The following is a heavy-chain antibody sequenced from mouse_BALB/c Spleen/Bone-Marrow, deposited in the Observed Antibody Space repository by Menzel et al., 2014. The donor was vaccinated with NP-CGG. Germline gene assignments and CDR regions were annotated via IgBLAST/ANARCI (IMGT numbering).Heavy chain of an antibody. CDR3: ARDKGRVFFDY. CDR1: GFTFTDYY. CDR2: IRNKANGYTT. J-gene: IGHJ2*01. V-gene: IGHV7-3*02. Sequence: EVMLVESGGDLVQPGGSLRLSCATSGFTFTDYYMNWVRQPPGKALEWLGFIRNKANGYTTEYSASVKGRFTISRDNSQNILYLQMNTLRAEDSATYYCARDKGRVFFDYWGQGTTLTVSS.